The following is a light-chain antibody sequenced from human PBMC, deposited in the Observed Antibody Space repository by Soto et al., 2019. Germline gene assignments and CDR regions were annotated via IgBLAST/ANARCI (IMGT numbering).Light chain of an antibody. J-gene: IGKJ5*01. Sequence: DIQMTQSPSSLSASVGDRVTITCRASQSISNYLNWYQQKPGKAPNLLIVAASSLQSGVPSRFSGSGSGTDFTLTISSLQPEDFATYYCQQSYNTPITFGQGTGLEIK. CDR2: AAS. CDR3: QQSYNTPIT. CDR1: QSISNY. V-gene: IGKV1-39*01.